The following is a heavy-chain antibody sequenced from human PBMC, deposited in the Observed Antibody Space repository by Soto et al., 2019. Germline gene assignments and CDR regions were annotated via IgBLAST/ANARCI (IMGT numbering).Heavy chain of an antibody. CDR3: AGRYGYSFDY. CDR2: IYYSGST. D-gene: IGHD1-1*01. J-gene: IGHJ4*02. Sequence: SETLSLTCTVSGGSISSYYWSWIRQPPGKRLEWIGYIYYSGSTNYNPSLKSRVTISVDTSKNQFSLKLSSVTAADTAVYYCAGRYGYSFDYWGQGTLVTVSS. V-gene: IGHV4-59*08. CDR1: GGSISSYY.